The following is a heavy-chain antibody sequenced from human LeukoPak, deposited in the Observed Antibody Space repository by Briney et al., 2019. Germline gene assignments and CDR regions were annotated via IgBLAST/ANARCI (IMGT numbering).Heavy chain of an antibody. CDR1: GCTFTSYA. D-gene: IGHD3-9*01. Sequence: ASVKVSCKASGCTFTSYAMHWVRQAPGQRLEWMGWINAGNGNTKYSQKFQGRVTITRDTSASTAYMELSSLRSEDTAVYYCARDVPSGYYDILTGYYDYWGQGTLVTVSS. J-gene: IGHJ4*02. CDR2: INAGNGNT. CDR3: ARDVPSGYYDILTGYYDY. V-gene: IGHV1-3*01.